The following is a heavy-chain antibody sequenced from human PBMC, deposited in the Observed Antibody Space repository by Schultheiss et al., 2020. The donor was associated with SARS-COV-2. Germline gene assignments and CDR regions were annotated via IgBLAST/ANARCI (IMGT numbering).Heavy chain of an antibody. V-gene: IGHV3-30-3*01. CDR2: ISYDGSNK. CDR3: ARGVDYDGPFYFDY. CDR1: GFTFSSYW. Sequence: GGSLRLSCAASGFTFSSYWMHWVRQAPGKGLEWVAVISYDGSNKYYADSVKGRFTISRDNSKNTLYLQMNSLRAEDTAVYYCARGVDYDGPFYFDYWGQGTLVTVSS. J-gene: IGHJ4*02. D-gene: IGHD4-17*01.